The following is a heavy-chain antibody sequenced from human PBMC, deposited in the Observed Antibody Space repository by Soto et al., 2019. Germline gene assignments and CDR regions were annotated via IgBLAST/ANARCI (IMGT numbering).Heavy chain of an antibody. D-gene: IGHD1-26*01. V-gene: IGHV4-39*01. CDR2: IYYSWST. CDR3: ASSLWERGEYCYYVTEI. Sequence: SETLSLTCTVSGGSISSSNYYWGWVRQPPGKGLEWIGTIYYSWSTYYNPSLKSRVTMSIDTSKSQFSLKLSSVTAADTAVYYCASSLWERGEYCYYVTEIWGQGTMVTVSS. CDR1: GGSISSSNYY. J-gene: IGHJ6*02.